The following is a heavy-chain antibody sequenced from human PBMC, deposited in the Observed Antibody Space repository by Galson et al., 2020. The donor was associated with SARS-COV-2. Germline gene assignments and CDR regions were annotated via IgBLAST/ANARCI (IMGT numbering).Heavy chain of an antibody. Sequence: SETLSLTCTVPGGSITIYYWSWIRQPPGKGLEWTGYLYYGGTTNYNPSLKSRVTISVDTSKSQFSLTLSSVTAADTAVYYCARLPVVRGVDYWGQGILVTVSS. J-gene: IGHJ4*02. CDR1: GGSITIYY. CDR3: ARLPVVRGVDY. V-gene: IGHV4-59*01. D-gene: IGHD3-10*01. CDR2: LYYGGTT.